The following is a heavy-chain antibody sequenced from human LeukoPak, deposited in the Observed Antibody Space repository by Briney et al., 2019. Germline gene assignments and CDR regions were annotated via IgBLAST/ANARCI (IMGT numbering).Heavy chain of an antibody. CDR1: GGSISSYY. V-gene: IGHV4-59*01. CDR2: IYYSGST. Sequence: SETLSLTCTVSGGSISSYYWSWIRQPPGKGLEWIGYIYYSGSTNYNPSLKSRVTISVDTSKDQFSLKLSSVTAADTAVYYCARDYGYGRQGFDYWGQGTLVTVSS. J-gene: IGHJ4*02. D-gene: IGHD5-18*01. CDR3: ARDYGYGRQGFDY.